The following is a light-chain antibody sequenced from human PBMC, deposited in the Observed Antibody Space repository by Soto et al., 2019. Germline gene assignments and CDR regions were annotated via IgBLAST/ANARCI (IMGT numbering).Light chain of an antibody. Sequence: DVVMTQSPLSLPVTLGQPASISCRSSQSLIHSDGNTYLSWFQQRPGQSPRRLIYEVSDRDSGVPDRFSGSVSGTDFTLKISRVEAEDVGVYYCMQGTHWPWTFGQGTEVEIK. CDR2: EVS. CDR1: QSLIHSDGNTY. V-gene: IGKV2-30*02. J-gene: IGKJ1*01. CDR3: MQGTHWPWT.